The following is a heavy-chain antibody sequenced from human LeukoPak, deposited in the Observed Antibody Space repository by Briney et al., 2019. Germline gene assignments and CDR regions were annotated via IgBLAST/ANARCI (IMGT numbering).Heavy chain of an antibody. Sequence: SLKVSSTPSVGTFTTYAISWVRHAPGQGLEWMGGIIPIFGSANYAHKFQGRVTITADESTSTAYRELSSLRSEDTAVYYCARSRHYYDSSGYPPELGYWGQGTLVTVSS. CDR1: VGTFTTYA. D-gene: IGHD3-22*01. CDR3: ARSRHYYDSSGYPPELGY. V-gene: IGHV1-69*13. CDR2: IIPIFGSA. J-gene: IGHJ4*02.